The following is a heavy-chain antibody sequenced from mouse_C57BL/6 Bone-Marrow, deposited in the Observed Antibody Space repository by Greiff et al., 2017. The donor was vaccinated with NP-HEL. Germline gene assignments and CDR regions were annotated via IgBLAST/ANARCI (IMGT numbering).Heavy chain of an antibody. CDR3: ARDPLYYDYEGWYFDV. D-gene: IGHD2-4*01. CDR2: INYDGSST. J-gene: IGHJ1*03. CDR1: GFTFSDYY. V-gene: IGHV5-16*01. Sequence: EVMLVESEGGLVQPGSSMKLSCTASGFTFSDYYMAWVRQVPEKGLEWVANINYDGSSTYYLDSLKSRFIISRDNAKNILYLQMSSLKSEDTATYYCARDPLYYDYEGWYFDVWGTGTTVTVSS.